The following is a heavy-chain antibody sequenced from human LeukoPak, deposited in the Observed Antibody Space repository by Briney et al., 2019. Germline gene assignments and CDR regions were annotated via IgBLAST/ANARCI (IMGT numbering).Heavy chain of an antibody. V-gene: IGHV3-66*01. CDR3: ARDPGYCSSTSCPY. D-gene: IGHD2-2*01. CDR1: GFTVSSNY. J-gene: IGHJ4*02. Sequence: PGGSLRLSCAASGFTVSSNYMSWVRQAPGKGLEWVSVIYSGGSTYYADSVKGRFTISRDNSKNTLYLQMNSLRAEDTAVYYCARDPGYCSSTSCPYWGQGTLVTVSS. CDR2: IYSGGST.